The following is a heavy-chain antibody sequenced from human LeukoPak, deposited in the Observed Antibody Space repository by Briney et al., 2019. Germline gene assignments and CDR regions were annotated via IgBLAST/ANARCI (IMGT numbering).Heavy chain of an antibody. J-gene: IGHJ4*02. CDR1: GFTFDDYA. CDR2: ISWNSGSI. V-gene: IGHV3-9*01. CDR3: ARDRAWNYFDY. Sequence: GGSLRLSCAASGFTFDDYAMHWVRQAPGKGLEWVSGISWNSGSIGYADSVKGRFTISRDNAKNSLYLQMDSLRAEDTAVYYCARDRAWNYFDYWGQGTLVTVSS. D-gene: IGHD3-3*01.